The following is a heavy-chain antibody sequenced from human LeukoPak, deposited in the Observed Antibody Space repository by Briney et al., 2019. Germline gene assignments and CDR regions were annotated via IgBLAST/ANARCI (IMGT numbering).Heavy chain of an antibody. CDR3: ARTVSGSYAAYYFDY. Sequence: GGSLRLSCAASGFIFSSHWMHWVRQVPGRGLEWVSYISSSGSTIYYADSVKGRFTISRDNAKNSLYLQMNSLRVEDTAVYYCARTVSGSYAAYYFDYWGQGTLVTVSS. CDR2: ISSSGSTI. CDR1: GFIFSSHW. V-gene: IGHV3-48*03. J-gene: IGHJ4*02. D-gene: IGHD1-26*01.